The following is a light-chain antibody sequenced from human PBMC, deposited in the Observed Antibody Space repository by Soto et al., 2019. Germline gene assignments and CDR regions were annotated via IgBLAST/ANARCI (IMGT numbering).Light chain of an antibody. J-gene: IGKJ2*01. CDR2: DAS. CDR1: QSISSW. V-gene: IGKV1-5*01. CDR3: QQYNSYSGMYT. Sequence: DIQMTQSPSTLSASVGDRVTITCRASQSISSWLARYQQKPGKAPKLLIYDASSLESGVPSRFSGSGSGTEFTLTNNSLHTDDFETYYCQQYNSYSGMYTFCQWTKLEIK.